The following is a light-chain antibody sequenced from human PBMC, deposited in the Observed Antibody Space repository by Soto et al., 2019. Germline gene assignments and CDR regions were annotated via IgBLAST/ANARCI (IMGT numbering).Light chain of an antibody. Sequence: EIVVTQSPATLSLSPGERATLSCRASQSVANYLAWYQQKPGQAPRLLIHDASNRATGIPARFSGSGSGTDFTLTISSLEPEDFAVYYCQQRTKWPSSTFGQGTRLEIK. CDR2: DAS. V-gene: IGKV3-11*01. CDR3: QQRTKWPSST. J-gene: IGKJ5*01. CDR1: QSVANY.